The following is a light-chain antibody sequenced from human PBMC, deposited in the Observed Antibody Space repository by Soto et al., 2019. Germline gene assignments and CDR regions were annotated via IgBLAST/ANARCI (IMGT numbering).Light chain of an antibody. Sequence: DIQMTQSPSTLSASVGDRVTITCRASQSISSWLAWYQRKPGKAPKLLIYDATGLESGVPSRFSCSGSGTEFTLTISSLQPDDFATYYCQQYNSYPCTFGQGTKLEIK. CDR3: QQYNSYPCT. CDR2: DAT. J-gene: IGKJ2*02. CDR1: QSISSW. V-gene: IGKV1-5*01.